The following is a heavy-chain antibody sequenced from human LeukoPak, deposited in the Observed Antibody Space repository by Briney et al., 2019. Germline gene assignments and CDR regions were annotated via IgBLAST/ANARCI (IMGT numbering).Heavy chain of an antibody. CDR2: IIPIFGTA. V-gene: IGHV1-69*05. J-gene: IGHJ3*02. Sequence: ASVKVSCKASGGTFSSYAISWVRQAPGQGLEWMGGIIPIFGTANYAQKFQSRVTMTRDTSTSTVYMELSSLRSEDTAVYYCARGSLSDYYDSSGYFDIWGQGTMVTVSS. CDR3: ARGSLSDYYDSSGYFDI. CDR1: GGTFSSYA. D-gene: IGHD3-22*01.